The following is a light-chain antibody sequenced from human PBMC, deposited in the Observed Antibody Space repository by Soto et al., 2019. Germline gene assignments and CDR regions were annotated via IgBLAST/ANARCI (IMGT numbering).Light chain of an antibody. CDR3: ATWDVRLNGWV. CDR1: SSNIERHS. CDR2: GFN. J-gene: IGLJ3*02. Sequence: HSVLTQAPSASGAPGQRITISCTGSSSNIERHSVNWYQHLPGTAPKLLIFGFNQRPSGVPDRFSASKSGTSASLAISGLQSEDEGDYYCATWDVRLNGWVFGGGTKLTVL. V-gene: IGLV1-44*01.